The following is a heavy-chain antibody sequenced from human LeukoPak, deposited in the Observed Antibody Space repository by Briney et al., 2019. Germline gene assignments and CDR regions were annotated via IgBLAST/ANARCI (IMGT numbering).Heavy chain of an antibody. J-gene: IGHJ4*02. D-gene: IGHD6-6*01. CDR1: GGSISSYY. Sequence: SETLSLTCTVSGGSISSYYWSWIRQPPGKGLEWIGYIYYSGSTNYNPSLKSRVTISVDTSKNQFSLKLSSVTAADTAVYYCRLVPSEFSDYWGQGTLVTVSS. CDR3: RLVPSEFSDY. V-gene: IGHV4-59*01. CDR2: IYYSGST.